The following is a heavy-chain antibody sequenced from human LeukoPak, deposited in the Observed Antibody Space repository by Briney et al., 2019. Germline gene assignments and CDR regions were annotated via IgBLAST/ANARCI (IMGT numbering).Heavy chain of an antibody. CDR2: IYPRDGST. V-gene: IGHV1-46*01. J-gene: IGHJ4*02. CDR3: ARDQEAFDY. Sequence: GPVKVSCKVSGYSFTSNYIHWVRQAPGQGLEWMGMIYPRDGSTSYAQRFQDRVTVTRDTSTSTVHMELSGLRSEDTAVYYCARDQEAFDYWGQGTLVTVSS. CDR1: GYSFTSNY.